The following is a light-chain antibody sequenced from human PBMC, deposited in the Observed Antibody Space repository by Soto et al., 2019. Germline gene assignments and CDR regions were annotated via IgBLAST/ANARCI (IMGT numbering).Light chain of an antibody. V-gene: IGLV2-14*01. CDR1: SSDVGGYNY. CDR3: SSYTSSHTYV. CDR2: EVS. J-gene: IGLJ1*01. Sequence: QSALTQPASVSGSPGQSITVSCTGTSSDVGGYNYVSWYQQHPGKAPKLMIYEVSNRPSGVSNRFSGSKSGNTASLTISGLQAEDEVDYFCSSYTSSHTYVFGSGTKLTV.